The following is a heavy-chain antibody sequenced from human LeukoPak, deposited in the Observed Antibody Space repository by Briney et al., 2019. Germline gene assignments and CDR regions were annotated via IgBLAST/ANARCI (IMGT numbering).Heavy chain of an antibody. CDR3: ARDYCSSTSCYWHYFDY. J-gene: IGHJ4*02. CDR2: ISAYNGNT. CDR1: GYTFTGYY. Sequence: ASVKVSCKASGYTFTGYYMHWVRQAPGQGLEWMGWISAYNGNTNYAQKLQGRVTMTTDTSTSTAYMELRSLRSDDTAVYYCARDYCSSTSCYWHYFDYWGQGTLVTVSS. D-gene: IGHD2-2*01. V-gene: IGHV1-18*04.